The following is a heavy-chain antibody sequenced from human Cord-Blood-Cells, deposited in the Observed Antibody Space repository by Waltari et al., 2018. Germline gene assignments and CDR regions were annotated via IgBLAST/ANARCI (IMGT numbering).Heavy chain of an antibody. CDR1: GYSISSGYY. V-gene: IGHV4-38-2*02. D-gene: IGHD1-26*01. CDR2: IYHSGST. J-gene: IGHJ4*02. Sequence: QVQLQESGPGLVKPSETLSPTGAVSGYSISSGYYWGWNRRPPGKGLEWIRSIYHSGSTYYNPSLKSRVTISVDTSKNQFSLKLSSVTAADTAVYYCARDRRVGATTFDYWGQGTLVTVSS. CDR3: ARDRRVGATTFDY.